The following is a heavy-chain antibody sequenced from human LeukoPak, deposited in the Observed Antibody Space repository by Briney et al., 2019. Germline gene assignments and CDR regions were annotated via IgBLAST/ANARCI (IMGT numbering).Heavy chain of an antibody. D-gene: IGHD6-19*01. CDR3: ARVAVAGTRALNY. Sequence: ASVKVSCKASGGTFSSYAISWVRQAPGQGLEWMGRIIPILGIANYAQKFQGRVTITADKSTSTAYMELSSLRSEDTAVYYCARVAVAGTRALNYWGQGTLVTVSS. CDR1: GGTFSSYA. J-gene: IGHJ4*02. V-gene: IGHV1-69*04. CDR2: IIPILGIA.